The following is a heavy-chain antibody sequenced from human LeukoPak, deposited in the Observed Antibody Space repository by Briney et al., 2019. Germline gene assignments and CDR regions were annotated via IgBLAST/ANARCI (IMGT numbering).Heavy chain of an antibody. V-gene: IGHV4-34*01. CDR1: GGSFSGFY. CDR3: ARGGVLRFLEWTNDAFDI. CDR2: INHSGST. D-gene: IGHD3-3*01. J-gene: IGHJ3*02. Sequence: ASETLSLTCAVYGGSFSGFYWSWIRQSPGKGLEWIGEINHSGSTNYNPSLKSRVTLSVDTSKNQFSLKLSSVTAADTAAYYCARGGVLRFLEWTNDAFDIWGQGTMVTVSS.